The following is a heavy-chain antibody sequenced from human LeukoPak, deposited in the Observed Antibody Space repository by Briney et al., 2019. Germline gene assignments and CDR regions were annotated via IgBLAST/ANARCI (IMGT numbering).Heavy chain of an antibody. Sequence: ASVKVSCKASGYTFTGYYMHWVRQAPGQGLEWMGWINPNSGGTNYAQKFQGRVTMTRDTSISTAYMELSRLRSDDTAVYYCARDGPSYSSSFDYYYMDVWGKGTTVTVSS. CDR2: INPNSGGT. CDR3: ARDGPSYSSSFDYYYMDV. D-gene: IGHD6-13*01. V-gene: IGHV1-2*02. CDR1: GYTFTGYY. J-gene: IGHJ6*03.